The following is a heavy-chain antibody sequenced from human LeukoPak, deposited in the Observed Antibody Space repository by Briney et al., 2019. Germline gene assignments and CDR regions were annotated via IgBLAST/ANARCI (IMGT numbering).Heavy chain of an antibody. V-gene: IGHV1-2*02. CDR2: INPNSGGT. J-gene: IGHJ3*02. Sequence: ASVKVSCKASGYTFTGYYMHWVRQAPGQGLEWMGWINPNSGGTNYAQKFQGRVTMTRDTSISTAYMELSRLRSDDTAVYYCARLWSRGDAFDIWGQGTMVTVSS. CDR3: ARLWSRGDAFDI. D-gene: IGHD3-10*01. CDR1: GYTFTGYY.